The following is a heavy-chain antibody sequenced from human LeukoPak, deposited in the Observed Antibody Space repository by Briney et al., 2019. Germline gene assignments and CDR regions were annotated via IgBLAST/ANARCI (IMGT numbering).Heavy chain of an antibody. CDR3: TTMTGVVIATYY. Sequence: GGSLRLSCAASGFTFSNAWMSWVRQAPGKGLEWVGRIKSKTDGGTTDYAAPVKGRFTISRDDSKNTLYLQMNSLKTEDTAVYYCTTMTGVVIATYYWGQGTLVTVSS. J-gene: IGHJ4*02. V-gene: IGHV3-15*01. CDR2: IKSKTDGGTT. CDR1: GFTFSNAW. D-gene: IGHD2-21*01.